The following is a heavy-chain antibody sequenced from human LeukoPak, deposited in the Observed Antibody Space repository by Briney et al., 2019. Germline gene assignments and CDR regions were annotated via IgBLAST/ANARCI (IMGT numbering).Heavy chain of an antibody. CDR2: ISWDGGST. CDR1: GFTFHYYT. V-gene: IGHV3-43*01. D-gene: IGHD5-24*01. Sequence: GGSLRLSCAASGFTFHYYTMHWVRQAPGKGLEWVSLISWDGGSTYYADSVKGRFTISRDNSKNSLYLQMNSLRTEDTAFYYCAKAIGMSTIIAFDYWGQGTLVTVSS. CDR3: AKAIGMSTIIAFDY. J-gene: IGHJ4*02.